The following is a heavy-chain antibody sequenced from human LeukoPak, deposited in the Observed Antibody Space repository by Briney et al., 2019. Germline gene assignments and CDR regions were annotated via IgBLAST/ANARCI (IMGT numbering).Heavy chain of an antibody. Sequence: GGSLRLSCAASGFXFSNYWMHWVRQAPGKGLVWVSRINTDGSSTTYADSVKGRFTTSRGNAKNTLYLQMNSLRAEDTAVCYCARAYYYAMDVWGQGTTVTVSS. CDR1: GFXFSNYW. CDR2: INTDGSST. CDR3: ARAYYYAMDV. J-gene: IGHJ6*02. V-gene: IGHV3-74*01.